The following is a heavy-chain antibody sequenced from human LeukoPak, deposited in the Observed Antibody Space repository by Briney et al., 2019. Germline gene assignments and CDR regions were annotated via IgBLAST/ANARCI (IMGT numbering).Heavy chain of an antibody. CDR1: GFTFSSYS. CDR3: ARANQGNCSSTSCYTLGRGYSYGFDY. V-gene: IGHV3-48*01. J-gene: IGHJ4*02. D-gene: IGHD2-2*02. Sequence: RAGGSLILSCAASGFTFSSYSMNWVRQAPGKGLEWVSYISSSGSTIYYADSVKGRFTISRDNAKNSLYLQMNSLRAEDTAVYYCARANQGNCSSTSCYTLGRGYSYGFDYWGQGTLVTVSS. CDR2: ISSSGSTI.